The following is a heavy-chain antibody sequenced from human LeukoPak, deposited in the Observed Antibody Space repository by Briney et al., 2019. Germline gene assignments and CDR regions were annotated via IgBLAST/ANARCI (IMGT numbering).Heavy chain of an antibody. D-gene: IGHD7-27*01. CDR2: ITWNSGII. J-gene: IGHJ4*02. CDR3: ANSVNGDFVAPFYSFDY. V-gene: IGHV3-9*01. CDR1: GFTFDDYA. Sequence: PGGSLRLSCAASGFTFDDYAMHWVRQAPGKGLEWVSGITWNSGIIAYADSVKGRFTISRDNARNPLFLQMNSLRPEDTALYYCANSVNGDFVAPFYSFDYWGEGIQVAVSS.